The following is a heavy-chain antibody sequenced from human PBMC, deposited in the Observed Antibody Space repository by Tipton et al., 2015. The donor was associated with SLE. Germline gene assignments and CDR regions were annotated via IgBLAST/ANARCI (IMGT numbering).Heavy chain of an antibody. CDR1: GYSFSNY. V-gene: IGHV4-59*01. CDR3: ATVNCSLGGCILDS. CDR2: IYYSGST. Sequence: QLVQSGAEVKKPGESLRISCQGSGYSFSNYWIGWVRQMPGKGLEWMGYIYYSGSTNYNPSLKSRVTISVDPSKNQFSLKLSSVTAADTAVYYCATVNCSLGGCILDSWGRGTLVTVSS. J-gene: IGHJ4*02. D-gene: IGHD2-15*01.